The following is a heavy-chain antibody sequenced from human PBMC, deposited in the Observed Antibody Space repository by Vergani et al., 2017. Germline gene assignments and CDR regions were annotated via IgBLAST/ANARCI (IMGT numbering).Heavy chain of an antibody. V-gene: IGHV3-30*18. Sequence: QVQLVESGGGVVQPGRSLRLSCAASGFTFSSYGMHWVRQAPGKGMEWVAVISYDGRNKYYADSVKGRVTISRDNFKNTLYLQMNSLRAEDTAVYYCAKVPWYDFWSCYLGVDFPYYYYXMDVWGKGTTVTVSS. CDR1: GFTFSSYG. D-gene: IGHD3-3*01. CDR3: AKVPWYDFWSCYLGVDFPYYYYXMDV. J-gene: IGHJ6*03. CDR2: ISYDGRNK.